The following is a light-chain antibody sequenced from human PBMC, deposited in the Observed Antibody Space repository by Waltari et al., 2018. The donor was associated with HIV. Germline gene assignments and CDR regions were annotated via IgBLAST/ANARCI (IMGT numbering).Light chain of an antibody. CDR1: SSNIRSHV. CDR2: SNN. V-gene: IGLV1-44*01. J-gene: IGLJ1*01. Sequence: QSVLTQPPSASGTPGQRVTISCSGSSSNIRSHVVHCYRQLPGTAPNLLIYSNNQRPSGVPDRFSGSKSGTSASLAISGLQSEDEADYYCATWDDSLNGYVFGTGTKVTVL. CDR3: ATWDDSLNGYV.